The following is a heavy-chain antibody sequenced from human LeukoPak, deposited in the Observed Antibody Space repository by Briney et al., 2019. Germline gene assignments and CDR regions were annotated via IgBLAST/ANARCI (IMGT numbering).Heavy chain of an antibody. CDR2: IHKNAIT. V-gene: IGHV3-53*01. CDR1: GFTVSSNY. J-gene: IGHJ4*02. D-gene: IGHD3-22*01. Sequence: GGSLRLSCAASGFTVSSNYMTWVRQAPGKGLEWVSVIHKNAITYYADTVKGRFTISRDNSKNMLYLQMNSLRAEDTAVYYCARVKGRSEYYDSSGSFDYWGQGTLVTVSS. CDR3: ARVKGRSEYYDSSGSFDY.